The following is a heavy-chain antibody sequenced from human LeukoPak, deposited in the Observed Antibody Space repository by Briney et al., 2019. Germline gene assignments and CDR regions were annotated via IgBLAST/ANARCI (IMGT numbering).Heavy chain of an antibody. D-gene: IGHD3-10*02. CDR2: ISGSVGST. Sequence: GGSLRLSCAASGFTFSSYAMSWVRQAPGKGLEWVSVISGSVGSTYYADSVKGRFTISRDNSKNTLYLQMNSLRAEDTAVYYCAELGITMIGGVWGKGTTVTISS. V-gene: IGHV3-23*01. J-gene: IGHJ6*04. CDR3: AELGITMIGGV. CDR1: GFTFSSYA.